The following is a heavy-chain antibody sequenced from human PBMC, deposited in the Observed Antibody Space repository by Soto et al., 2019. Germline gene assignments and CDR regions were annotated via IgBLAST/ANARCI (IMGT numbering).Heavy chain of an antibody. CDR3: AKEFRDYESGDYAFDG. V-gene: IGHV3-30*18. D-gene: IGHD4-17*01. CDR2: ISFDGNKK. J-gene: IGHJ3*01. CDR1: GFTFSTYG. Sequence: QVQLVESGGGVVQPGRSLRLSCAASGFTFSTYGMHWVRQAPGKGLEWVALISFDGNKKYYADSVQGRFTISRDKSKNPLKLQMNSLRAEDTAGYFCAKEFRDYESGDYAFDGWGQGTMVTVSS.